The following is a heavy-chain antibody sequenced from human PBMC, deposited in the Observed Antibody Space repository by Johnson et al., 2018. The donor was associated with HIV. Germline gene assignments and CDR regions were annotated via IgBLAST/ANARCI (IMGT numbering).Heavy chain of an antibody. V-gene: IGHV3-20*04. CDR3: ARVLIVVVVAAEIDAFDI. Sequence: VQLVESGGGLVQPGGSLRLSCAASGFTVSSNYMSWVRQAPGKGLEWVSGINWNGGSTGYADSVKGRFTISRDNAKNSLYLQMNSLRAEDTALYYCARVLIVVVVAAEIDAFDIWGQGTMVTVSS. J-gene: IGHJ3*02. D-gene: IGHD2-15*01. CDR1: GFTVSSNY. CDR2: INWNGGST.